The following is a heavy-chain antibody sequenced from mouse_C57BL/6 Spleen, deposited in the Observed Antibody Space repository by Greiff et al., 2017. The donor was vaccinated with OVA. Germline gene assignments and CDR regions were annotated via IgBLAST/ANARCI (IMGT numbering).Heavy chain of an antibody. Sequence: QVQLQQPGAELVMPGASVKLSCKASGYTFTSYWMHWVKQRPGQGLEWIGEIDPSDSYTNYNQKFKGKSTLTVDKSSSTAYMQLSSLTSEDSAVYYCERVETGPGAMDYWGQGTSVTVSS. D-gene: IGHD3-1*01. J-gene: IGHJ4*01. CDR3: ERVETGPGAMDY. V-gene: IGHV1-69*01. CDR2: IDPSDSYT. CDR1: GYTFTSYW.